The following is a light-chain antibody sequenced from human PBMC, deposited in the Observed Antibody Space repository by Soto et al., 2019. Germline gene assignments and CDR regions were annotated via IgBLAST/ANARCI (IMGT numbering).Light chain of an antibody. CDR3: AAWDDSLSGYVV. J-gene: IGLJ2*01. Sequence: QSVLTQPPSASGTPGQRVTISCSGSSSNIGSNYVYWYQQLPGTAPKLLIYRNNQRPSGVPDRFSGSKSGTSASLAISGLRSEDEADYYCAAWDDSLSGYVVFSGGTKVTVL. CDR1: SSNIGSNY. CDR2: RNN. V-gene: IGLV1-47*01.